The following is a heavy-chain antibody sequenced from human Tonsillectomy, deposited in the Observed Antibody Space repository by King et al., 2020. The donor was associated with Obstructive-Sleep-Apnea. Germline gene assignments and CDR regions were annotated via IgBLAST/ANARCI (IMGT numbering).Heavy chain of an antibody. Sequence: QLQESGPGLVKPSETLSLTCTVSGGSISSSSSYWGWIRQPPGKGLEWIGNIYYIGDTYYNPSLKSRVTISVDTSRNQFSLKLSSMTAADTAVYYCARDQVPWRNQLPHFAYWGQGTLVTVSS. CDR1: GGSISSSSSY. CDR2: IYYIGDT. J-gene: IGHJ4*02. CDR3: ARDQVPWRNQLPHFAY. V-gene: IGHV4-39*07. D-gene: IGHD2-2*01.